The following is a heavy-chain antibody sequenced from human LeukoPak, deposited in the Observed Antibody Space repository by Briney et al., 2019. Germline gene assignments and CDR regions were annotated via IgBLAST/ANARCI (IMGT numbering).Heavy chain of an antibody. CDR2: IIPIFGTA. Sequence: GASVKVSCKASGGTFSSYAISWVRQAPGQGLEWMGGIIPIFGTANYAQKFQGRVTITADESTSTAYMELSSLRSEDTAVYYCAAFRFPSYGVEYPWGQGTLVTVSS. J-gene: IGHJ5*02. D-gene: IGHD3-3*01. CDR3: AAFRFPSYGVEYP. V-gene: IGHV1-69*01. CDR1: GGTFSSYA.